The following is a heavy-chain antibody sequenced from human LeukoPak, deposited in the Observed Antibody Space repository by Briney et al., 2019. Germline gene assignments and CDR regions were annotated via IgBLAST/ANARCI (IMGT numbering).Heavy chain of an antibody. CDR1: GGSFSGYY. Sequence: PSETLSLTCAVYGGSFSGYYWSWIRQPPGKGLEWIGEINHSGSTNYNPSLKSRVTISVDTSKNQFSLKLSSVTAADTAVYYCARRLGVGATRWFDPWGQGTLVTVSS. D-gene: IGHD1-26*01. J-gene: IGHJ5*02. CDR2: INHSGST. CDR3: ARRLGVGATRWFDP. V-gene: IGHV4-34*01.